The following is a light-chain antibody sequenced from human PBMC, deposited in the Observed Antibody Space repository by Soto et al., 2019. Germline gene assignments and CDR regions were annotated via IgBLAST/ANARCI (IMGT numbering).Light chain of an antibody. CDR1: QSVSSN. CDR3: QHYNNWPPWT. Sequence: EIVMTQSPATLSVSPGERATLSCRASQSVSSNLPWYQQKPDQAPRLLIYGASTRATGIPARFSGSGSGTEFTLTISSLQSEDFAVYYCQHYNNWPPWTFGQGTKVEIK. V-gene: IGKV3-15*01. CDR2: GAS. J-gene: IGKJ1*01.